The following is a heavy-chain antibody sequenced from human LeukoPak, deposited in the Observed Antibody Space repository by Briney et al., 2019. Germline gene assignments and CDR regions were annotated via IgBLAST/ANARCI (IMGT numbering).Heavy chain of an antibody. CDR2: ISYSGTT. CDR3: ARAKTYYDFWSGYHNYFDP. CDR1: GGSISSTNYY. D-gene: IGHD3-3*01. Sequence: PSETLSLTCTVSGGSISSTNYYWGWIRQPPGKGLEWIGSISYSGTTYYNPSLKSRVTISVDTSKNQFSLKLTSVTAADTALFYCARAKTYYDFWSGYHNYFDPWGQGTLVTVSS. J-gene: IGHJ5*02. V-gene: IGHV4-39*02.